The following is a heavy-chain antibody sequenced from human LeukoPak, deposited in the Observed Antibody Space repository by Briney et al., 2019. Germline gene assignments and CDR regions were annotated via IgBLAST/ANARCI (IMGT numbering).Heavy chain of an antibody. D-gene: IGHD6-6*01. J-gene: IGHJ6*03. CDR3: ARDSVYSSSSYYYYYMDV. V-gene: IGHV1-69*06. CDR1: GYTFTGYY. CDR2: IIPIFGTA. Sequence: SVKVSCKASGYTFTGYYMHWVRQAPGQGLEWMGGIIPIFGTANYAQKFQGRVTITADKSTSTAYMELSSLRSEDTAVYYCARDSVYSSSSYYYYYMDVWGKGTTVTVSS.